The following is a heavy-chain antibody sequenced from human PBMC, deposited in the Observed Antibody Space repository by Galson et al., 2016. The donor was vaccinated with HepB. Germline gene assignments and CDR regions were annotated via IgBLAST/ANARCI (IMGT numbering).Heavy chain of an antibody. J-gene: IGHJ6*02. CDR2: IVPVFGTT. CDR1: GGTFSNYI. V-gene: IGHV1-69*06. D-gene: IGHD3-10*01. CDR3: AKDRNYILQYYFGMDV. Sequence: SVKVSCKASGGTFSNYIITWVRQAPGQEPEWMGGIVPVFGTTNYAQKFQDRVTITADKSTNIAYMELRSLTSEDTAVYYCAKDRNYILQYYFGMDVWGQGTTVTVSS.